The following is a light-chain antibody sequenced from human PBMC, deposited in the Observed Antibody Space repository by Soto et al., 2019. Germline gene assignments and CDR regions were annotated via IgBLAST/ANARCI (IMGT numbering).Light chain of an antibody. J-gene: IGKJ1*01. CDR2: GAS. CDR1: QSVSSSY. V-gene: IGKV3-20*01. Sequence: EIVLTRSPGTLSLSPGERATLSCRASQSVSSSYLAWYQQKPGQAPRLLIYGASSRATVIPDRFSGSGSGTDFTLTISRLEPEDFAVYYCQQYGSSPSWTFGQGTKVEIK. CDR3: QQYGSSPSWT.